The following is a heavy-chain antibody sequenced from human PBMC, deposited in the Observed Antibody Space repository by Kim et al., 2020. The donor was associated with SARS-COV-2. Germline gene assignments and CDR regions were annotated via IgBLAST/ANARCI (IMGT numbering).Heavy chain of an antibody. CDR3: MKGGWGWGWGH. Sequence: GGSLRLSCTTSGFTFTGHSMSWVRQAPGKGLEWVSSIDGSDGTTYYVDSVRGRFTISRDDSKNTLYLQMRALRADDTAVYYCMKGGWGWGWGHWGQGTL. V-gene: IGHV3-23*01. J-gene: IGHJ1*01. D-gene: IGHD2-21*01. CDR2: IDGSDGTT. CDR1: GFTFTGHS.